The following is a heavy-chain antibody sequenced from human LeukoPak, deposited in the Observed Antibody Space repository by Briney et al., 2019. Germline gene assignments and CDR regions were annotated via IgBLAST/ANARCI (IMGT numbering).Heavy chain of an antibody. D-gene: IGHD1-14*01. CDR3: ARGVEPLAANTLAY. CDR1: GFTVITND. J-gene: IGHJ4*02. Sequence: GGSLRLSCAASGFTVITNDMTWVRQAPGKGLEWFSVLYSDGNTKYADSVQGRFTISRDNSKNTLYLEMNSLSPDDTAVYYYARGVEPLAANTLAYWGQGTLVTVSS. CDR2: LYSDGNT. V-gene: IGHV3-53*01.